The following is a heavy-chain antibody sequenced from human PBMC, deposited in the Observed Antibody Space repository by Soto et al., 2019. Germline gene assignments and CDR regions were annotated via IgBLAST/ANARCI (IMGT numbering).Heavy chain of an antibody. D-gene: IGHD3-16*01. Sequence: PVWSLRLSCSASGFMFSSYAMHWVRQAPGKGLEWVAVISYGGTNIDYADSVKGRFSISRDNSKDTLSLQMDSLGPEDTAVYYCAREPHATGVKLWGTFDEWGQGKMVTVYS. CDR2: ISYGGTNI. J-gene: IGHJ4*02. CDR3: AREPHATGVKLWGTFDE. V-gene: IGHV3-30*03. CDR1: GFMFSSYA.